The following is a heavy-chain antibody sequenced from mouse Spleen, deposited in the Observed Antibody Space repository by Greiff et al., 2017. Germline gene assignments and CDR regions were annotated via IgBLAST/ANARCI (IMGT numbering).Heavy chain of an antibody. V-gene: IGHV1-19*01. J-gene: IGHJ4*01. CDR2: INPYNGGT. Sequence: VQLQQSGPVLVKPGASVKMSCKASGYTFTDYYMNWVKQSHGKSLEWIGVINPYNGGTSYNQKFKGKATLTVDKSSSTAYMELNSLTSEDSAVYYCARRLDSSGYAMDYWGQGTSVTVSS. D-gene: IGHD3-2*01. CDR1: GYTFTDYY. CDR3: ARRLDSSGYAMDY.